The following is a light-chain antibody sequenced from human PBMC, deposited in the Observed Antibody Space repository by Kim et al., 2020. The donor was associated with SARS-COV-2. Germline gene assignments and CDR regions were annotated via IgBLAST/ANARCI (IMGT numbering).Light chain of an antibody. CDR3: SSRDTSNSHVV. V-gene: IGLV3-19*01. Sequence: ARGQTGQITSQGDSLKTSYATWYQQKPGQAPVLVLYGKDNRPSGIPDRFSGSSSSNTGSLTITGAQAEDEADYYCSSRDTSNSHVVFGGGTQLTVL. CDR2: GKD. CDR1: SLKTSY. J-gene: IGLJ2*01.